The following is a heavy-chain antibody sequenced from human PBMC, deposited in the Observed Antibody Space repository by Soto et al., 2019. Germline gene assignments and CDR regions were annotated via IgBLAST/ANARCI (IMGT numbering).Heavy chain of an antibody. J-gene: IGHJ4*01. Sequence: QVQLVQSGAEVKKPGSSVKVSCKASGGTFSSYAISWVRQAPGQGLEWMGGIIPIFGTADYAQKFQGRVTITADESTSTGNMELRSLRSEDTAVYYCASHYDSSGYYYRGLDYWGHGTLVTVSS. CDR2: IIPIFGTA. V-gene: IGHV1-69*12. CDR1: GGTFSSYA. D-gene: IGHD3-22*01. CDR3: ASHYDSSGYYYRGLDY.